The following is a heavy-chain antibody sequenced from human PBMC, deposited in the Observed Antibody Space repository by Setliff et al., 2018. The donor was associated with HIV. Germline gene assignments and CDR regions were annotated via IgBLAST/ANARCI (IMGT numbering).Heavy chain of an antibody. D-gene: IGHD5-12*01. CDR3: ARALRDGSTDAFDI. V-gene: IGHV4-59*12. CDR2: IYYSGNT. CDR1: GGSISTYY. Sequence: SETLSLTCTVSGGSISTYYWSWIRQPPGKVLEWIGHIYYSGNTKYNPSLQSRVTISVDTSKNQFSLRLNSVTAADTALYYCARALRDGSTDAFDIWGQGTMVTVSS. J-gene: IGHJ3*02.